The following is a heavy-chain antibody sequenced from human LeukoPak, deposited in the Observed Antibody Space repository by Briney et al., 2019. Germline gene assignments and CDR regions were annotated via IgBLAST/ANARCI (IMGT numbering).Heavy chain of an antibody. CDR3: AKCGGILLGNDPIDY. D-gene: IGHD3-3*01. V-gene: IGHV3-30*18. Sequence: PGGSLRLSCAASGFTFSSYGMHWVRQAPGKGLEWVAVISYDGSNKYYADSVKGRFTISRDNSKNTLYLQMNSLRAEDTAVYYCAKCGGILLGNDPIDYWGQGTLVTVSS. J-gene: IGHJ4*02. CDR1: GFTFSSYG. CDR2: ISYDGSNK.